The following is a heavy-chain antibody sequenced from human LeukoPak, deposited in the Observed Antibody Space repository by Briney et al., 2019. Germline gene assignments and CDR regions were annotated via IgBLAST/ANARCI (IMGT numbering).Heavy chain of an antibody. V-gene: IGHV1-69*01. D-gene: IGHD3-16*02. J-gene: IGHJ4*02. CDR3: AREIYDYVWGSYRLFDY. CDR2: IIPIFGTE. CDR1: GGTFSNYA. Sequence: SVKVSCKASGGTFSNYAISWVRQAPGQGLEWMGGIIPIFGTENYAQRFQGRVTITADESTSTAYMELSSLRSEDTAVYYCAREIYDYVWGSYRLFDYWGQGTLVTVSS.